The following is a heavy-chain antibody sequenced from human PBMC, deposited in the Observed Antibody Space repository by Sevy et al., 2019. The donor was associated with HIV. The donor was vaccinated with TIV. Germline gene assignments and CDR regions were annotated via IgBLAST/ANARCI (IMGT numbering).Heavy chain of an antibody. CDR2: FKSKIHGGTT. D-gene: IGHD1-26*01. Sequence: GESLKISCTASGFIFGDYGMSWVRQAPGKGLEWIAFFKSKIHGGTTENAASVKGRFTISRDDSKNIVYLQMSNLKTADTAVYYCTRWSGSQSIFDYWGQGTLVTVSS. J-gene: IGHJ4*02. CDR1: GFIFGDYG. CDR3: TRWSGSQSIFDY. V-gene: IGHV3-49*04.